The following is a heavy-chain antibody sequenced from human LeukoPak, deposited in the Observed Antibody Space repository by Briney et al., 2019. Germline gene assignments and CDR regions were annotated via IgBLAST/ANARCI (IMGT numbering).Heavy chain of an antibody. CDR2: ISYDGSNK. V-gene: IGHV3-30*04. Sequence: GGSLRLSCAASGFTFSSYAMHWVRQAPGKGLEWVAAISYDGSNKYYADSVKGRFTISRDNSKNTLYLQMNSLRAEDTAVYYCAREALDSSGLFDYWGQGTLVTVSS. CDR1: GFTFSSYA. D-gene: IGHD3-22*01. CDR3: AREALDSSGLFDY. J-gene: IGHJ4*02.